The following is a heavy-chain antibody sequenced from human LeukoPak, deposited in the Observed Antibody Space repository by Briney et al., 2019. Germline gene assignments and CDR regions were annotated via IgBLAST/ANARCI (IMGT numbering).Heavy chain of an antibody. J-gene: IGHJ5*02. V-gene: IGHV4-61*05. CDR3: ARSEGKYNWFDP. Sequence: PSETLSLTCSVSGGSISSSSYYWGWIRQPPGKGLEWIAYIYYSGSTNYNPSLKSRVTISVDMSKNQFSLKLTSVTAADTAVYYCARSEGKYNWFDPWGQGTLVTVSS. CDR1: GGSISSSSYY. CDR2: IYYSGST.